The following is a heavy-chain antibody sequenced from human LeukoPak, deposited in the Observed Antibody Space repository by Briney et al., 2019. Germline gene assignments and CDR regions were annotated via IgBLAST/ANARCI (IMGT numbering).Heavy chain of an antibody. CDR1: GGSISSGSYY. V-gene: IGHV4-61*02. CDR3: ARDLAYYYGSGPPEWFDP. CDR2: IYTSGST. J-gene: IGHJ5*02. D-gene: IGHD3-10*01. Sequence: PSQTLSLTCTVSGGSISSGSYYWSWIRQPAGKGLEWIGRIYTSGSTNYNSSLKSRVTMSVDTSKNQFSLKLSSVTAADTAVYYCARDLAYYYGSGPPEWFDPWGQGTLVTVSS.